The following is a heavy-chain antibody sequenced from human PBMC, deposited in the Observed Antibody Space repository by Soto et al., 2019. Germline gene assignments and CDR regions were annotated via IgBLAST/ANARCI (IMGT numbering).Heavy chain of an antibody. CDR1: GGSISSYY. CDR3: ARAGGYDSPYSY. V-gene: IGHV4-59*01. CDR2: XYYSGXT. D-gene: IGHD5-12*01. J-gene: IGHJ4*02. Sequence: SXTLSLTCTVSGGSISSYYWNWVRQPPGKRLEWIAYXYYSGXTNYNHYLKSXXNISIDTXXSQFSLRLSSVTAPDTAVYYCARAGGYDSPYSYWGQGIQVTVSS.